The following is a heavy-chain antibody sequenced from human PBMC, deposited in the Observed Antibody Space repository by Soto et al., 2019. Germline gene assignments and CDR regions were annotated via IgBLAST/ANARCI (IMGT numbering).Heavy chain of an antibody. D-gene: IGHD6-19*01. CDR3: ARSAGWYAIHA. Sequence: QVQLQESGPGLVKPSGTLSLTCAVSGDSVSSPYYWCWVRQPPGKGLEWIGEVFHTGTTSYNPSLRSRVTISMDQSINQFSLDLSSVTAAGTAVYYCARSAGWYAIHAWGPGTRVIVSS. CDR2: VFHTGTT. CDR1: GDSVSSPYY. J-gene: IGHJ5*02. V-gene: IGHV4-4*02.